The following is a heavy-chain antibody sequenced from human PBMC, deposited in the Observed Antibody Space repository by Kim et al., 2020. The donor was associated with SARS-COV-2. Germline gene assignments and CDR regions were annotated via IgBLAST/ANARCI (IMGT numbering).Heavy chain of an antibody. CDR3: ASVSCSGGSCYSYVYYGIDV. CDR2: ISYDGSNK. Sequence: GGSLRLSCAASGFTFSSYAMHWVRQAPGKGLEWVAVISYDGSNKYYADSVKGRFTISRDNSKNTLYLQMNSLRAEDTAVYYCASVSCSGGSCYSYVYYGIDVCGAGATVPVSP. J-gene: IGHJ6*04. CDR1: GFTFSSYA. D-gene: IGHD2-15*01. V-gene: IGHV3-30-3*01.